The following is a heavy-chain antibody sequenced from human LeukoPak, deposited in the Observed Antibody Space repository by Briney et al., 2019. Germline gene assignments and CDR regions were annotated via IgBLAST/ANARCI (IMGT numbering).Heavy chain of an antibody. V-gene: IGHV3-7*01. CDR1: GFTFSSYW. Sequence: PGGSLRLSCAASGFTFSSYWMHWVRQAPGKGLEWVANIKQDGSERYYVDSVKGRFTISRDNAKNSLYLQMNSLRAEDTGVYYCAGSGWQVYLDYWGQGALVTVSS. D-gene: IGHD6-19*01. CDR3: AGSGWQVYLDY. CDR2: IKQDGSER. J-gene: IGHJ4*02.